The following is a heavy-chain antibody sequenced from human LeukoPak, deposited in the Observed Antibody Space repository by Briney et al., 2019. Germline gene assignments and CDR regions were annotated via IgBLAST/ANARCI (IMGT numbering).Heavy chain of an antibody. D-gene: IGHD3-3*01. V-gene: IGHV4-39*07. CDR1: GGSISSSSYY. CDR3: ARGGYYDFWSGPTAVDY. J-gene: IGHJ4*02. Sequence: SETLSLTCTVSGGSISSSSYYWGWIRQPPGKGLEWIGSIYYSGSTYYNPSLKSRVTISVDTSKNQFSLKLSSVTAADTAVYYCARGGYYDFWSGPTAVDYWGQGTLVTVSS. CDR2: IYYSGST.